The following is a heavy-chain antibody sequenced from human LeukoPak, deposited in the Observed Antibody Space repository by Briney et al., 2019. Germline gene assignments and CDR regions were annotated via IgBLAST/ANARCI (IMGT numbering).Heavy chain of an antibody. CDR1: GYTFTSYY. D-gene: IGHD1-26*01. CDR3: ARGGGGSYLRSGIDY. V-gene: IGHV1-46*01. CDR2: INPSGGST. J-gene: IGHJ4*02. Sequence: GVSVKVSCKASGYTFTSYYMHWVRQAPGQGLEWMGIINPSGGSTSYAQKFQGRVTMTRDMSTSTVYMELSSLRSEDTAVYYCARGGGGSYLRSGIDYWGQGTLVTVSS.